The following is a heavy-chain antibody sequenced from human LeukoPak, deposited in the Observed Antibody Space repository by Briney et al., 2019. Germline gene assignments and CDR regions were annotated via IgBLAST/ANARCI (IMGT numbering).Heavy chain of an antibody. Sequence: PSQTLSLTCTVSGGSISSDDYYWHWIRQPPGKGLEWIGFISDSGSTYYNPSLKSRLTISLDTSKNQFSLKLSSVTAADTAVYYCVSWGNYRSFDYWGQGTLVTVSS. CDR1: GGSISSDDYY. CDR3: VSWGNYRSFDY. CDR2: ISDSGST. D-gene: IGHD3-16*02. V-gene: IGHV4-30-4*08. J-gene: IGHJ4*02.